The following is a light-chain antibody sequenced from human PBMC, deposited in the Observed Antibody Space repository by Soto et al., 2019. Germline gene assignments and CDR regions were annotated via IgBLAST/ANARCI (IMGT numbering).Light chain of an antibody. CDR1: QSVSSY. CDR2: DAS. CDR3: QQRSNWPPT. Sequence: EIVLTQSPGTLSLSPGEIATLSCRASQSVSSYLAWYQQKPGQAPRVLIYDASNRATGIPARFSGSGSGTDFTLTISSLEPEDVAVYYCQQRSNWPPTLGQGTKVDI. V-gene: IGKV3-11*01. J-gene: IGKJ1*01.